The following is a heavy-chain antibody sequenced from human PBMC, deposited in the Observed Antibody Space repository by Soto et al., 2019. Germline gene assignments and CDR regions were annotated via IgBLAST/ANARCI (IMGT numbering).Heavy chain of an antibody. CDR1: GYSFSTYW. D-gene: IGHD3-22*01. J-gene: IGHJ4*01. Sequence: GESLKISCEASGYSFSTYWIGWVRQMPGKGLEWMGIIYPGDSDTRYSPSFQGQVTISADKSISTAYLQWSSLKTEDTAVYYCTTDSYFTLKLVRFDYWGLGTLVTVSS. CDR3: TTDSYFTLKLVRFDY. V-gene: IGHV5-51*01. CDR2: IYPGDSDT.